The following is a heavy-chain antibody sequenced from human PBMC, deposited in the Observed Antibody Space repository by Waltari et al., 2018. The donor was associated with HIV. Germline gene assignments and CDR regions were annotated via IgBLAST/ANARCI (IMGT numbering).Heavy chain of an antibody. J-gene: IGHJ4*02. CDR2: IYYSGTS. Sequence: QLQLQESGPGLEKPSETLSLTCTVSGDSIASVSYYWGWIRQPPRKGLEWIGSIYYSGTSYYNPSLKSRVTISVDTSKNQFSLKVTSVTAADTAMYYCARFMTAMTSFDYWGQGIPVTVSS. V-gene: IGHV4-39*01. CDR3: ARFMTAMTSFDY. CDR1: GDSIASVSYY. D-gene: IGHD4-17*01.